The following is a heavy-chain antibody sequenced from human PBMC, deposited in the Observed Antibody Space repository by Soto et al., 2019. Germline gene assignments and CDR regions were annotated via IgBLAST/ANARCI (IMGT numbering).Heavy chain of an antibody. CDR1: AFTLSKFV. CDR2: TSNDGSNT. Sequence: QVQVVESGGGVVQPGKSLRLSCAASAFTLSKFVMHWVRQAPGRGLEWVAVTSNDGSNTFYADSVKGRFTISRDNSKKTVYLQMNSLRTEDTAGYYCARGNLDVWGQGTTVTVSS. CDR3: ARGNLDV. V-gene: IGHV3-30-3*01. D-gene: IGHD1-7*01. J-gene: IGHJ6*02.